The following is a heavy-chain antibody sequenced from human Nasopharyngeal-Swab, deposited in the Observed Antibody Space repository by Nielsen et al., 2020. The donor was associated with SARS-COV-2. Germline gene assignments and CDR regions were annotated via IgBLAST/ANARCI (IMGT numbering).Heavy chain of an antibody. Sequence: GGSLRLSCTASGFTVSSGYLNWVRQAPGKGLEWVSVIYSGGGTYYADSVKGRFTISRDNSKNTLYLQMNSLRAEDTAVYYCAKDLSITIFGVVPSSFDYWGQGTMVTVAS. D-gene: IGHD3-3*01. CDR3: AKDLSITIFGVVPSSFDY. CDR2: IYSGGGT. J-gene: IGHJ4*02. V-gene: IGHV3-66*02. CDR1: GFTVSSGY.